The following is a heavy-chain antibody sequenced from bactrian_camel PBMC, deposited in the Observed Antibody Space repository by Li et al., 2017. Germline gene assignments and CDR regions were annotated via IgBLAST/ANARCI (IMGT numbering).Heavy chain of an antibody. V-gene: IGHV3S53*01. Sequence: VQLVESGGKVVQADGSLRLSCRSNVYTSGFWCMAWFRQGKGEQGEGVAVIDKYGRTTYADSVKGRFTISKDNAKNTLYVQMNSLKPEDTAMYYCAARGGTGYCFHTRESFNYWGQGTQVTVS. J-gene: IGHJ4*01. CDR1: VYTSGFWC. CDR2: IDKYGRT. D-gene: IGHD3*01. CDR3: AARGGTGYCFHTRESFNY.